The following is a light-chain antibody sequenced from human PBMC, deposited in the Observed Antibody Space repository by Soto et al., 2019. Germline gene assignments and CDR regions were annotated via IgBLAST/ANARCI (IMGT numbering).Light chain of an antibody. V-gene: IGLV2-14*01. Sequence: QSVLTQPASVSGSPGQSITISRTGTSSDVGGYNYVSWYQQHPGKAPKLMIYDVSNRPSGVSNRFSGSKSGNTASLTISGLQAEDEADYYCSSYTSSSTLYVVFGGGTKLTLL. CDR2: DVS. CDR1: SSDVGGYNY. J-gene: IGLJ2*01. CDR3: SSYTSSSTLYVV.